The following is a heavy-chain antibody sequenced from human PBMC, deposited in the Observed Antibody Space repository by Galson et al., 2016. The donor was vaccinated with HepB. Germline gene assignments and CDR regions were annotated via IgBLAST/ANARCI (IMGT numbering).Heavy chain of an antibody. J-gene: IGHJ4*02. CDR3: ARAYQYTLDY. V-gene: IGHV3-7*04. CDR2: INQHGSEK. Sequence: SLRLSCAASGLTFSRFWMTWVRQAPRKGLESVANINQHGSEKHHLDSGRGRFTNSRDNAKNSLYLQMNSLRAEDTAVYFCARAYQYTLDYWGQGTLVTVSS. CDR1: GLTFSRFW. D-gene: IGHD1-1*01.